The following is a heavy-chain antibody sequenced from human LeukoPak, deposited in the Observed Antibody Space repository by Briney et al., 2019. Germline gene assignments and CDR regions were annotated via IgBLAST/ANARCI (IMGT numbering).Heavy chain of an antibody. CDR3: ARDMSPSGDYGIDY. J-gene: IGHJ4*02. CDR1: GFTFSSYA. D-gene: IGHD4-17*01. CDR2: ISYDGSSK. Sequence: PGGSLRLSCAASGFTFSSYAMHWVRQAPGKGLEWVAVISYDGSSKYYADSVKGRFTISRDNSKSTLYLQMNSLRAEDTAVYYCARDMSPSGDYGIDYWGQGTLVTVSS. V-gene: IGHV3-30-3*01.